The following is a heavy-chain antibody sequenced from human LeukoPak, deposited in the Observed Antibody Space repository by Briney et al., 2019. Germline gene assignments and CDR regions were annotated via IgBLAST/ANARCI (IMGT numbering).Heavy chain of an antibody. V-gene: IGHV3-7*01. CDR3: ARDGWRGAANG. J-gene: IGHJ4*02. D-gene: IGHD2-8*01. Sequence: GGPLTHSCLASGLIYSEYWMSWLGQAAGKELAWVANINQDGSEKYYVDSVKGRFIITRDNAKNSLYLQMNSLRAEDTAVYYCARDGWRGAANGWGQGTLVTVSS. CDR2: INQDGSEK. CDR1: GLIYSEYW.